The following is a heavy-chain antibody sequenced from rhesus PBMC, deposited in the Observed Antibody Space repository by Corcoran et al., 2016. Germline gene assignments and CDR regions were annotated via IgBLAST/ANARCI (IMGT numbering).Heavy chain of an antibody. CDR2: INGDSGTT. CDR1: GASISGFW. Sequence: QVQLQESGPGLVKPSETLSLTCAASGASISGFWWTWIRPPPGKGLEWIGEINGDSGTTYYNASLKSRVTISKDASQNQFSLKLSSMTAADTAVYFCARGGYGSSYHWGQGVLVTVSS. D-gene: IGHD4-29*01. CDR3: ARGGYGSSYH. J-gene: IGHJ4*01. V-gene: IGHV4-80*01.